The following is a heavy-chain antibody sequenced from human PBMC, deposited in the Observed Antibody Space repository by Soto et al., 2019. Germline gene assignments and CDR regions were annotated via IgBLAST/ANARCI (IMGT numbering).Heavy chain of an antibody. CDR2: IYWDDVE. D-gene: IGHD4-17*01. V-gene: IGHV2-5*02. CDR1: GFSLTSHHMG. Sequence: QITLRESGPALVRPAQTLTLTCTFSGFSLTSHHMGVAWIRQPPGKAMEWLALIYWDDVERFNPSLKDRLAISKDTSKNQVVLTMTNMGLLDTATYFCAHAGDYDLLSFDHWGPGTLVTVSS. CDR3: AHAGDYDLLSFDH. J-gene: IGHJ4*02.